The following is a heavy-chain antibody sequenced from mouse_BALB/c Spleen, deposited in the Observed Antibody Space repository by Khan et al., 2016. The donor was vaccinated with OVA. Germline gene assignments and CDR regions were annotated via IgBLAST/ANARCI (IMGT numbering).Heavy chain of an antibody. Sequence: VQLQQSGPDLVKPGASVKISCKASGYSFTLYYMTWVKQSHGKSLEWIGRVNPNTGGSDYNQEFKGKATLTVDKSSNTAYMELHSLTSEDSAVYYCARGYDFFAYWGQGTLVTVSA. CDR3: ARGYDFFAY. CDR1: GYSFTLYY. V-gene: IGHV1-26*01. J-gene: IGHJ3*01. CDR2: VNPNTGGS. D-gene: IGHD2-14*01.